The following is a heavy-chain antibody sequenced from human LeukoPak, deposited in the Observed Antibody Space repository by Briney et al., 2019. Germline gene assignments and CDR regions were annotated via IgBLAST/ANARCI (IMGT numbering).Heavy chain of an antibody. CDR2: IYHSGST. J-gene: IGHJ4*02. CDR1: GASVSSGGYY. Sequence: PSQTLSLTCTVSGASVSSGGYYWSWIRQPPGKGLEWIGYIYHSGSTYYNPSLKSRGTISVDRSKNQFSLKLTSVTAADTAVYYCARRTYQRGYSYGLFDYWGQGTLVTVSS. D-gene: IGHD5-18*01. V-gene: IGHV4-30-2*01. CDR3: ARRTYQRGYSYGLFDY.